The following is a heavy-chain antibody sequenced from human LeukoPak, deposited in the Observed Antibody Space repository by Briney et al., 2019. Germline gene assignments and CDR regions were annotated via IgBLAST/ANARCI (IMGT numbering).Heavy chain of an antibody. Sequence: GGSLGLSCAASGFTFDTYSMNWVRQAPGKGLEWVSYITSSSSRIYYADSVRGRFTISRDNARNSLYLQMDSLRAEDTAVYYCVRDPDALDFWGQGTLVTVSS. V-gene: IGHV3-48*01. CDR1: GFTFDTYS. J-gene: IGHJ4*02. CDR3: VRDPDALDF. CDR2: ITSSSSRI. D-gene: IGHD2-2*01.